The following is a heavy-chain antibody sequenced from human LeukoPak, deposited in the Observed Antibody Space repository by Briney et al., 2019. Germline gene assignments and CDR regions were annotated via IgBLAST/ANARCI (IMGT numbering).Heavy chain of an antibody. J-gene: IGHJ4*02. CDR2: IYYSGNT. D-gene: IGHD3-10*01. CDR3: ARQRRFGEPWYFDY. V-gene: IGHV4-39*01. CDR1: GGSINITSYY. Sequence: KTSETLSLTCTVSGGSINITSYYWGWVRQSPGKGLEWIGSIYYSGNTYNNPSLKSRVTTSVDTSKNQFSLRLSSVTAADTDVYYCARQRRFGEPWYFDYWGQGALVTVSS.